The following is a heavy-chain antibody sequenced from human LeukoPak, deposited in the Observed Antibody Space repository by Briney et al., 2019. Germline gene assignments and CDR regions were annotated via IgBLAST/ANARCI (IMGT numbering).Heavy chain of an antibody. CDR3: EQLTGPNYYYYYMDV. CDR1: GGTFSSYA. CDR2: IIPILGIA. D-gene: IGHD6-13*01. V-gene: IGHV1-69*04. J-gene: IGHJ6*03. Sequence: SVKVSCKASGGTFSSYAISWVRQAPGQGLEWMGRIIPILGIANYAQKFQGRVTITADKSTSTAYMELSSLRSEDTAVYYCEQLTGPNYYYYYMDVWGKGTTVTVSS.